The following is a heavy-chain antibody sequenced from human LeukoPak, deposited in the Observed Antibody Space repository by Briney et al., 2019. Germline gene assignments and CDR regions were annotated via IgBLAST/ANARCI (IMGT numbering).Heavy chain of an antibody. D-gene: IGHD6-13*01. CDR3: AKDLRYSSSWYVFDY. CDR2: ISGSGGST. V-gene: IGHV3-23*01. CDR1: GFTFSAYW. J-gene: IGHJ4*02. Sequence: GGSLRLSCAAPGFTFSAYWIHWVRQPPGKGLVWVSAISGSGGSTYYADSVKGRFTISRDNSKNTLYLQMNSLRAEDTAVYYCAKDLRYSSSWYVFDYWGQGTLVTVSS.